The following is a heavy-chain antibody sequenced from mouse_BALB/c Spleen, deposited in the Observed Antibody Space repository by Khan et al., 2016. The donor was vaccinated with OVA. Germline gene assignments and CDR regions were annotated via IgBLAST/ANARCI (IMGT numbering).Heavy chain of an antibody. CDR3: ARNSYMYDFTY. Sequence: QVQLKQSGPGLVQPSQSLSITCTVSGFSLNTYGIHWIRQSQGKGLEWLGVIRSGGSTDYNGAFISRLNITKDNSKSQVFFKMNSLQADDTAIYYCARNSYMYDFTYWGQGILVTVSA. CDR2: IRSGGST. CDR1: GFSLNTYG. D-gene: IGHD2-14*01. J-gene: IGHJ3*01. V-gene: IGHV2-2*01.